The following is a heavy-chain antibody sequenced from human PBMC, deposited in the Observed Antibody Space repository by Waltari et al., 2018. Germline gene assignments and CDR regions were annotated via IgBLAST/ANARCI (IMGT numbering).Heavy chain of an antibody. CDR1: GFSLSTSGVG. CDR3: AHKGWGLNFDY. V-gene: IGHV2-5*01. Sequence: QITLKESGPTLVKPTQTLTLTCPFSGFSLSTSGVGVGWIRHPPGKALEWLALIYLNDDKRYSPSLKSRLTITKDTSKNQVVLTMTNMDPVDTATYYCAHKGWGLNFDYWGQGTLVTVSS. D-gene: IGHD7-27*01. J-gene: IGHJ4*02. CDR2: IYLNDDK.